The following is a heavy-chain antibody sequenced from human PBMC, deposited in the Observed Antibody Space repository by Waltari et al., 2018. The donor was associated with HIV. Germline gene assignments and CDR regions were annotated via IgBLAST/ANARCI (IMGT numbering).Heavy chain of an antibody. CDR3: ARVGRSTGGGNY. J-gene: IGHJ4*02. V-gene: IGHV3-72*01. CDR2: SGNKANNYTT. CDR1: GFSFSDHY. D-gene: IGHD3-10*01. Sequence: EVQLVESGGGLVQPGGSLRLSCAASGFSFSDHYMDWVRQASGKGLGWVGRSGNKANNYTTGYSASLKGRFTISRDDSCNSLYLQMNSLKTEDTAVYYCARVGRSTGGGNYWGQGTLVTVSS.